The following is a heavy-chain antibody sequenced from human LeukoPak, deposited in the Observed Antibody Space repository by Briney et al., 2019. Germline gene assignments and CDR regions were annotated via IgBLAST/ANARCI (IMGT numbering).Heavy chain of an antibody. CDR1: GGSISSYQ. D-gene: IGHD3-10*01. CDR2: MYYSGST. Sequence: SETLSLTCTVSGGSISSYQWSWIRQPPGKGLEWIGYMYYSGSTKYNPSLKSRVTISGDMSKNQFSLKLISVTAADAAVYYCAGHDYYGSGSYRWGQGTLVTVSS. J-gene: IGHJ5*02. V-gene: IGHV4-59*08. CDR3: AGHDYYGSGSYR.